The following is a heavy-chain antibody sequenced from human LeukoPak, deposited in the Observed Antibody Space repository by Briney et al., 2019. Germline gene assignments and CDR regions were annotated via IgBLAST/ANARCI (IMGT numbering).Heavy chain of an antibody. J-gene: IGHJ4*02. CDR2: FDPEDGVT. Sequence: ASVKVSCRASGNTLSELSIHWVRQSPGKGLEWMGGFDPEDGVTIYAQKFQGRVTMTDDTATDTAYMELSSLISEDTAVYYCATVQSEWMFSFDFWGQGTLVAVSS. CDR3: ATVQSEWMFSFDF. D-gene: IGHD3-10*02. V-gene: IGHV1-24*01. CDR1: GNTLSELS.